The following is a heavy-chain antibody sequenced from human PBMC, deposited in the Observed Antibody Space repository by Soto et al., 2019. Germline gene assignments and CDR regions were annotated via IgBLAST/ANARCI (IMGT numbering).Heavy chain of an antibody. CDR1: VFTFNTYS. Sequence: QVQLEESGGGVVQPGRSLRLSCEASVFTFNTYSMHWVRQPPGKGLEWLAAIWYDGTQKYYADSVKGRFIISRDNSKKTLYLEMNSLRAEDTAVYYCARAGVTTVTGLWHFDSWGQGTLVTVSS. V-gene: IGHV3-33*01. J-gene: IGHJ4*02. CDR2: IWYDGTQK. CDR3: ARAGVTTVTGLWHFDS. D-gene: IGHD4-17*01.